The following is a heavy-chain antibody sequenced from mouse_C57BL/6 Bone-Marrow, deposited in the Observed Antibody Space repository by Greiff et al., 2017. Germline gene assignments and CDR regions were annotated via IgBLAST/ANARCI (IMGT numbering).Heavy chain of an antibody. CDR1: GYTFTSYW. J-gene: IGHJ2*01. D-gene: IGHD1-1*01. Sequence: QVQLQQPGAELVKPGASVKLSCKASGYTFTSYWMHWVKQRPGRGLEWIGRIDPNSGGTKYNEKFKSKATLTVDKPSSTAYMQLSSLTSEDSAVYYCARGGIFITTVVAPYYFDYWGQGTTLTVSS. V-gene: IGHV1-72*01. CDR2: IDPNSGGT. CDR3: ARGGIFITTVVAPYYFDY.